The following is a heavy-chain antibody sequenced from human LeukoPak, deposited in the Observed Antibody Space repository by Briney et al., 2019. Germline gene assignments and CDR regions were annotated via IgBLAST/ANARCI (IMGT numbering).Heavy chain of an antibody. CDR3: ASMYSSVSSNDF. CDR2: INGDGSST. CDR1: GFTFSSYW. J-gene: IGHJ4*02. Sequence: PGGSLRLSCAASGFTFSSYWMHWVRQAPGKGLVWVSRINGDGSSTNYADSVKGRFAISRDNAKNTLYLQMDSLRAEDTAVYYCASMYSSVSSNDFWGQGTLVTVSS. D-gene: IGHD3-22*01. V-gene: IGHV3-74*01.